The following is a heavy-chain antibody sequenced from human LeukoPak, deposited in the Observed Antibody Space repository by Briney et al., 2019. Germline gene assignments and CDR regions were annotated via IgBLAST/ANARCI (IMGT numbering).Heavy chain of an antibody. CDR3: ARPLGSGWYVGELDY. CDR1: GYTFTGYG. D-gene: IGHD6-19*01. Sequence: ASVKVSCKASGYTFTGYGISWVRRAPGQGLEWMGWISAYNGNTNYAQKLQGRVTMTTDTSTSTAYMELRSLRSDDTAVYYCARPLGSGWYVGELDYWGQGTLVTVSS. V-gene: IGHV1-18*01. CDR2: ISAYNGNT. J-gene: IGHJ4*02.